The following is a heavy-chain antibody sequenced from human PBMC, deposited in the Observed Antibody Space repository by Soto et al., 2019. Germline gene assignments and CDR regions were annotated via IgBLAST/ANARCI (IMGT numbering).Heavy chain of an antibody. V-gene: IGHV3-48*02. D-gene: IGHD6-6*01. Sequence: EVQLVESGGGLVQPGGSLRLSCDASGFTFSSYSFNWVRQAPGKGLEWVSYISSTSGSIYYADSVKGRFTSSRDNAKNSLYLQMNSLRDEDTAIYYCARGGMAARTGFWARTGDRYYYYGMDVWGQGTAVTVSS. CDR3: ARGGMAARTGFWARTGDRYYYYGMDV. CDR1: GFTFSSYS. CDR2: ISSTSGSI. J-gene: IGHJ6*02.